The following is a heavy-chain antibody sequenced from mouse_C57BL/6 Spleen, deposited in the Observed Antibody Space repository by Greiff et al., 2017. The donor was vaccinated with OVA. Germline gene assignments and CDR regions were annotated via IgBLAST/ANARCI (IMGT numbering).Heavy chain of an antibody. Sequence: VQLQQSGAELVKPGASVKLSCKASGYTFTSYWMHWVKQRPGQGLEWIGMIHPNSGSTNYNEKFKSKATLTVDKSSSTAYMQLSSLTSEDSAVYYCARSEDYGYDRGFAYWGQGTLVTVSA. CDR2: IHPNSGST. CDR1: GYTFTSYW. D-gene: IGHD2-2*01. J-gene: IGHJ3*01. V-gene: IGHV1-64*01. CDR3: ARSEDYGYDRGFAY.